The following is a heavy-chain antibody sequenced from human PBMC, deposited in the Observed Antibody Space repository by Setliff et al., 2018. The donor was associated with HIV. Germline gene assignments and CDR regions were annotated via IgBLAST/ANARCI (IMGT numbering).Heavy chain of an antibody. CDR1: GFTFGDFA. D-gene: IGHD3-9*01. J-gene: IGHJ4*02. V-gene: IGHV3-33*01. Sequence: GGSLRLSCTASGFTFGDFAMTWVRQAPGKGLEWVAVIWYDGSNKYYADSVKGRFTISRDNSKNTVYLQINSLRAEDTAVYYCARGPTSRYFDWSFSGARGTFNYWGQGTLVTVSS. CDR3: ARGPTSRYFDWSFSGARGTFNY. CDR2: IWYDGSNK.